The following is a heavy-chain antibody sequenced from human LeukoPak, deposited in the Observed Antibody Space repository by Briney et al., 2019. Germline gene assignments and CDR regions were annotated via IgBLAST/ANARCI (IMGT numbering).Heavy chain of an antibody. V-gene: IGHV3-23*01. CDR3: AKYSRPSSRVFDY. J-gene: IGHJ4*02. CDR1: GFTFSSYP. Sequence: PGGSLRLSCAGSGFTFSSYPMTWVRQAPGKGLDWVSTIDTSGNTDYADSVKGWFTISRDNSKDTLFLQMNSLRADDTAVYFCAKYSRPSSRVFDYWGQGTLATVSP. CDR2: IDTSGNT. D-gene: IGHD6-13*01.